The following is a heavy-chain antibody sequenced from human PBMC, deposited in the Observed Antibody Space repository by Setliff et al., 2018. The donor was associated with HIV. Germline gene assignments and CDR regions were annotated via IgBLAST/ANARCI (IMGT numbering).Heavy chain of an antibody. Sequence: ETLSLTCTVSGGSTNYYYWSWIRQPPGKNPEYIGYIHPSGETYYSPSLMSRLTISLDTANNRFSLRLTSATAADTAIYYYARKAADVSGGGMDVWGQGTTVTVSS. D-gene: IGHD2-15*01. V-gene: IGHV4-4*08. CDR1: GGSTNYYY. CDR2: IHPSGET. CDR3: ARKAADVSGGGMDV. J-gene: IGHJ6*02.